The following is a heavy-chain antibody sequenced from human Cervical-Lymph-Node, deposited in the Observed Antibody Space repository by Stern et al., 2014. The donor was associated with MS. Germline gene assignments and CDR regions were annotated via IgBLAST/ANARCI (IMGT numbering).Heavy chain of an antibody. CDR2: ITVDNGNT. CDR3: ARDVVVAATPNYYYYGMDV. CDR1: GYTFIDYG. D-gene: IGHD2-15*01. Sequence: VQLVQSGGEVKKPGASVKVSCKASGYTFIDYGISWVRQAPGQGLEWMGWITVDNGNTHNAQKFQVRVTLTTDASTSTAYMELRSLRSDDTAVYYCARDVVVAATPNYYYYGMDVWGQGTTVTVSS. J-gene: IGHJ6*02. V-gene: IGHV1-18*04.